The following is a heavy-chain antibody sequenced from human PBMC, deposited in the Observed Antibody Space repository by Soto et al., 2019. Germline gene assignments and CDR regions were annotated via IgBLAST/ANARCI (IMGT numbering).Heavy chain of an antibody. Sequence: EVQLLDSGGGLVQPGGSLRFSCAASGFTFSSYAMSWVRQAPGKGLEWVSAISGSAITTYYADSVKGRFTISRDNSKNTVYLQMNSLRAEDTAIYYCAKVIVARGGMDVWGRGTTVTVSS. CDR1: GFTFSSYA. V-gene: IGHV3-23*01. CDR3: AKVIVARGGMDV. CDR2: ISGSAITT. J-gene: IGHJ6*02. D-gene: IGHD6-6*01.